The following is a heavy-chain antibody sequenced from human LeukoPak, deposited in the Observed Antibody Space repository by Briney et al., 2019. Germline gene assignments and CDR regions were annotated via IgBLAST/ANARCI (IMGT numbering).Heavy chain of an antibody. CDR2: IYFSGST. J-gene: IGHJ4*02. CDR1: GGSISTHN. CDR3: ARDPYTRGWLDS. Sequence: SETLSLTCTVSGGSISTHNWSWFRQPPGKGLEWIGFIYFSGSTSYNPSLESRVTISLDTSRNQFSLRLTSVTAADTAVYFCARDPYTRGWLDSWGQGRLVTVSS. V-gene: IGHV4-59*11. D-gene: IGHD6-19*01.